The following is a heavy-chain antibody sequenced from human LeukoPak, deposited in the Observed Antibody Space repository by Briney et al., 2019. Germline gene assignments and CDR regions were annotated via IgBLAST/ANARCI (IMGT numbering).Heavy chain of an antibody. CDR1: GFTFSTYT. Sequence: GGSLRLSCAASGFTFSTYTIHWVRQAPGKGLEGVAFIRYDGSDEYYADSVKGRFTISRDNSMNTLYLQMNSLRPEDTAVYYCAKESRDYDSSGYYGNWGQGTLVTVSS. D-gene: IGHD3-22*01. CDR2: IRYDGSDE. J-gene: IGHJ4*02. V-gene: IGHV3-30*02. CDR3: AKESRDYDSSGYYGN.